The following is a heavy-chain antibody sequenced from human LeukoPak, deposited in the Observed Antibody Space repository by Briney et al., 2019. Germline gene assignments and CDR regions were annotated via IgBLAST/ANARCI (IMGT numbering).Heavy chain of an antibody. CDR1: GGSISRYY. V-gene: IGHV4-59*01. J-gene: IGHJ4*02. CDR3: ARGGTNGDFDY. D-gene: IGHD2-8*01. Sequence: SETLSLTCTVSGGSISRYYWSWIRQPPGKGLEWIGYIYYSGSTNYNPSLKSRVTISVDTSKNQFSLNLNSVTAADTAVYYCARGGTNGDFDYWGQGTLVTVSS. CDR2: IYYSGST.